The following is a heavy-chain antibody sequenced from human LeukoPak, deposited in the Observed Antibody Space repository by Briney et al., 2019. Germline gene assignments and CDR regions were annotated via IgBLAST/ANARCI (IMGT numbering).Heavy chain of an antibody. CDR1: GFTFSSYE. D-gene: IGHD3-10*01. CDR3: ARVGYYASGPLSYFDY. CDR2: ISYDGSNE. J-gene: IGHJ4*02. Sequence: GGSLRLSCAASGFTFSSYEMNWVRQAPGKGLEWVAVISYDGSNEYYADSVKGRFTISRDNPKNTLYLQMNSLSVEDTAVYYCARVGYYASGPLSYFDYWGQGTLVTVSS. V-gene: IGHV3-30-3*01.